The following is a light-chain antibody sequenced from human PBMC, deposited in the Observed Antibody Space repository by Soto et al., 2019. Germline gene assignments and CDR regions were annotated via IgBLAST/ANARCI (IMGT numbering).Light chain of an antibody. Sequence: IVLTQSPGTLSLSPGESATLSCRASQRVXSDFAWYDQKPGQAPRILIXYESNRGTGILDRFSGSESGRDFTLTISRLEPEDFAVYYCRQYHHWSTSTVGQGTRLEIK. CDR3: RQYHHWSTST. J-gene: IGKJ5*01. V-gene: IGKV3-20*01. CDR2: YES. CDR1: QRVXSD.